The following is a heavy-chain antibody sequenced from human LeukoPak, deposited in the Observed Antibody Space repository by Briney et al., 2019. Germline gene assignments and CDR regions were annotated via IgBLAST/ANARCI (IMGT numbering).Heavy chain of an antibody. V-gene: IGHV4-4*02. CDR1: GGSITQTNY. Sequence: SETLSLTCDVSGGSITQTNYWTWVRQPPGKGLEWIGEVNLQGSTNCNPSLMRRVAISVDTSANHVSLQLTSVTAADTAVYYCAREAHSWGYFRLDSWGQGTLVTVSS. CDR3: AREAHSWGYFRLDS. CDR2: VNLQGST. D-gene: IGHD1-26*01. J-gene: IGHJ4*02.